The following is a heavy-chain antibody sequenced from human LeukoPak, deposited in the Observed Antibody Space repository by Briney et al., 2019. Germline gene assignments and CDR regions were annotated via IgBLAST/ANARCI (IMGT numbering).Heavy chain of an antibody. D-gene: IGHD3-10*01. J-gene: IGHJ4*02. Sequence: GASVKVSCKASGGTFSSYAISWVRQAPGQGLEWMGGIIPIFGTANYAQKFQGRVTITADESTSTAYMELSSLRSDDTAVYYCARDRNSGIQASDYWGQGTLVTVSS. V-gene: IGHV1-69*13. CDR3: ARDRNSGIQASDY. CDR2: IIPIFGTA. CDR1: GGTFSSYA.